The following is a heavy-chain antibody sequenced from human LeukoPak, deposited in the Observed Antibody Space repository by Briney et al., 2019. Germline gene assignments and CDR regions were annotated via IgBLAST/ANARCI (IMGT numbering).Heavy chain of an antibody. J-gene: IGHJ6*04. CDR1: GGTFSSYA. D-gene: IGHD3-10*01. CDR2: IIPIFGTA. V-gene: IGHV1-69*13. CDR3: AREITMVRGKSDYYYYYGMDV. Sequence: SVKVSCKASGGTFSSYAISWVRQAPGQGLEWMGGIIPIFGTANYAQKFQGKVTITADESTSTAYMELSSLRSEDTAVYYCAREITMVRGKSDYYYYYGMDVWGKGTTVTVSS.